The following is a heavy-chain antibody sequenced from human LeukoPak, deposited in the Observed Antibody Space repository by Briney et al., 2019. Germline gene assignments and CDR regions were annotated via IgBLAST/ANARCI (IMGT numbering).Heavy chain of an antibody. CDR1: GGTFSSYA. J-gene: IGHJ4*02. Sequence: SVKVSCKASGGTFSSYAISWVRQAPGQGLEWMGGIIPIFGTANYAQKFQGRVTITADESTSTAYMELSSLRSEDTAVYYCARSDIVATYTFDYWGQGTLVTVSS. V-gene: IGHV1-69*13. CDR2: IIPIFGTA. D-gene: IGHD5-12*01. CDR3: ARSDIVATYTFDY.